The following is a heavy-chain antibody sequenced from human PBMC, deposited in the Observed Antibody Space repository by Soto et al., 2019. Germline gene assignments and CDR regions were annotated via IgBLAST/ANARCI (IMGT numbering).Heavy chain of an antibody. D-gene: IGHD2-21*01. CDR1: GFTFTAYW. Sequence: EVQVVESGGGLVQPGGSLRLSCVASGFTFTAYWMHWVRQAPGQGLVWVSRIKFDGITASYADSVNGRFTISRDNAKNTMYLQMDSLRAEDTGMYYCARGIRNYYGADVWGQGTTVTVSS. V-gene: IGHV3-74*01. CDR2: IKFDGITA. CDR3: ARGIRNYYGADV. J-gene: IGHJ6*02.